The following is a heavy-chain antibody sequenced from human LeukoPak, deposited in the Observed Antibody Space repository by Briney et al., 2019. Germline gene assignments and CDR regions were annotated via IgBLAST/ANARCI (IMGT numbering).Heavy chain of an antibody. V-gene: IGHV1-46*01. CDR2: INPSGGST. CDR3: ARDLVGATTDVYYYGMDV. J-gene: IGHJ6*02. Sequence: GASVKVSCKASGYTFTSYYMHWVRQAPGQGLEWMGIINPSGGSTSYAQKFQGWVTMTRDTSISTAYMELSRLRSDDTAVYYCARDLVGATTDVYYYGMDVWGQGTTVTVSS. D-gene: IGHD1-26*01. CDR1: GYTFTSYY.